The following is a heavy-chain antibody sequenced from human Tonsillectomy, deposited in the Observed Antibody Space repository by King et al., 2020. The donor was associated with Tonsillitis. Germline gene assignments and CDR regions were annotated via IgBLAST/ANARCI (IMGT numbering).Heavy chain of an antibody. J-gene: IGHJ4*01. Sequence: VQLVESGGGLVQPGRSLRLSCAASGFRFDDYAIHWVRQAPGKGLEWVSGISWNSGRIDYADSARGRFTISRDNAKNSLYLQMNSLGAEDTALYYCVKDISPNYYDSSGYFHYWGQGTLVTVSS. CDR3: VKDISPNYYDSSGYFHY. CDR2: ISWNSGRI. CDR1: GFRFDDYA. V-gene: IGHV3-9*01. D-gene: IGHD3-22*01.